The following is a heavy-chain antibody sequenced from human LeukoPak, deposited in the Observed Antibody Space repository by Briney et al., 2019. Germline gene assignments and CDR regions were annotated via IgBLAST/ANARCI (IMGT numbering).Heavy chain of an antibody. V-gene: IGHV5-51*01. CDR3: ARAGGSFTIFAPGDYYYYYMDV. CDR1: GYSFTSYW. D-gene: IGHD3-3*01. CDR2: IYPGDSDT. J-gene: IGHJ6*03. Sequence: GESLKISCKGPGYSFTSYWIGWVRQMPGKGLEWMGIIYPGDSDTRYSPSFQGQVTISADKSISTAYLQWSSLKASDTAMYYCARAGGSFTIFAPGDYYYYYMDVWGKGTTVTVSS.